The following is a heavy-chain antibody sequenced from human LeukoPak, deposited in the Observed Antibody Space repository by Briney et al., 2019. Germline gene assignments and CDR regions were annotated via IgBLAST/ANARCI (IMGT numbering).Heavy chain of an antibody. Sequence: ASVKVSCKASGYTFTGYYMHWVRQAPGQGLEWMGRINPNSGGTNYAQKFQGRVTMTRDTSISTAYMELSRLRSDDTAVYYCARVTYYYGSSGYPIRYFDYWGQGTLVTVSS. V-gene: IGHV1-2*06. CDR3: ARVTYYYGSSGYPIRYFDY. CDR1: GYTFTGYY. D-gene: IGHD3-22*01. J-gene: IGHJ4*02. CDR2: INPNSGGT.